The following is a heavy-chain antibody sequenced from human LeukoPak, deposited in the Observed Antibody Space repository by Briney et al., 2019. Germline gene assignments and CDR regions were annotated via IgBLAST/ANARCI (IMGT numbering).Heavy chain of an antibody. CDR3: VSDDISMTGTIAY. Sequence: GGSLRLSCAASGFTFSSYGMHWVRQAPGKGLEWVAFIRYDGSNKYYADSVKGRFTISRDNSKNTLYLQMNSLRAEDTAVYYCVSDDISMTGTIAYWGQGTQVTVSS. CDR1: GFTFSSYG. CDR2: IRYDGSNK. J-gene: IGHJ4*02. D-gene: IGHD1-1*01. V-gene: IGHV3-30*02.